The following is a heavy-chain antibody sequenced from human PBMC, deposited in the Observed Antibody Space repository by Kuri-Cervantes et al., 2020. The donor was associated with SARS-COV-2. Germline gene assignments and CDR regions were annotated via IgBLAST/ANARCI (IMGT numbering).Heavy chain of an antibody. Sequence: GGSLRLSCAVSGFTFSSYSMNWVRQAPGKGLEWVSYINSGSSITYYADSVKGRFTISRDNAKDALYLQMSSLRDEDTAVYYCARDPSSYGDYVGCYFDYWGQGTLVTVSS. CDR1: GFTFSSYS. D-gene: IGHD4-17*01. J-gene: IGHJ4*02. CDR3: ARDPSSYGDYVGCYFDY. CDR2: INSGSSIT. V-gene: IGHV3-48*02.